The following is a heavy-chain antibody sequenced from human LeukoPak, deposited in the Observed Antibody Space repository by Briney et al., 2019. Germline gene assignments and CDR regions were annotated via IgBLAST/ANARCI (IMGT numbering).Heavy chain of an antibody. J-gene: IGHJ4*02. Sequence: GGSLRLSCAASGFTFSSYGMSWVRQAPGKGLEWVSAISGSGGSTYYADSVKGRFAISRDNSKNTLYLQMNSLRAEDTAVYYCAKDCRDYGDYGLRDCHDYWGQGTLVTVSS. CDR1: GFTFSSYG. CDR3: AKDCRDYGDYGLRDCHDY. D-gene: IGHD4-17*01. V-gene: IGHV3-23*01. CDR2: ISGSGGST.